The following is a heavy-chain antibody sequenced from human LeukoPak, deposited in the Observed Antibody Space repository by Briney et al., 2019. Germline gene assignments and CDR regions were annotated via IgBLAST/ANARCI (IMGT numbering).Heavy chain of an antibody. V-gene: IGHV3-7*01. J-gene: IGHJ4*02. Sequence: PGGALRLSCAASGFTFSNYWVRWGRQAPGKGLEGVANIKEDGSEKYYVDSVKGRFTISRDNAKNSLYLQMNSLRAEDTAVYYCARVGGSGWYGDYWGQGTLVTVSS. CDR2: IKEDGSEK. D-gene: IGHD6-19*01. CDR1: GFTFSNYW. CDR3: ARVGGSGWYGDY.